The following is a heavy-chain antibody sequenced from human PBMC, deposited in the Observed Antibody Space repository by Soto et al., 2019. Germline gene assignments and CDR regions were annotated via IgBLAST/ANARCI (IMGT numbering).Heavy chain of an antibody. V-gene: IGHV4-39*01. J-gene: IGHJ3*01. CDR1: GGSISRSGSY. CDR3: ASDAKNYYESGFSRAFDS. CDR2: SYYGGNT. D-gene: IGHD3-10*01. Sequence: QLQLQESGPGLVKPSETLSLTCTVSGGSISRSGSYWGWIRQSPGKGLEWIGSSYYGGNTYYNPSLKSRVTISVDTSKNQFSLSLSSVTAADTAVYYCASDAKNYYESGFSRAFDSWGQGTMVTVSS.